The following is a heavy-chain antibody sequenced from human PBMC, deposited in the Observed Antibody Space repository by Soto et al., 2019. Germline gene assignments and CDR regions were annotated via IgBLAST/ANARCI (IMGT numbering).Heavy chain of an antibody. D-gene: IGHD5-12*01. V-gene: IGHV4-61*01. CDR3: ARVRIWEMATLWYFDY. CDR1: GGSVSSGSYY. J-gene: IGHJ4*02. Sequence: SETLSLTCTVSGGSVSSGSYYWSWIRQPPGKGLEWIGYIYYSGSTNYNPSLKSRVTISVDTSKNQFSLKLSSVTAADTAVYYCARVRIWEMATLWYFDYWGQGTLVTVSS. CDR2: IYYSGST.